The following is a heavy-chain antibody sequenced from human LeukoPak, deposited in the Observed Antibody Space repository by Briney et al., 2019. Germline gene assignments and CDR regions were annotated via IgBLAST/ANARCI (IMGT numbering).Heavy chain of an antibody. CDR2: IYHSGSS. V-gene: IGHV4-30-2*01. CDR3: AREGTIGTTMGEAFDI. J-gene: IGHJ3*02. D-gene: IGHD1-1*01. CDR1: GGSISSGGYY. Sequence: SETLSLTCTVSGGSISSGGYYWSWIRQPPGKGLEWIGYIYHSGSSYYNPSLKGPVTMSLDRSKNQFSLNLTSVTAADTAVYYCAREGTIGTTMGEAFDIWGQGTKVTVSS.